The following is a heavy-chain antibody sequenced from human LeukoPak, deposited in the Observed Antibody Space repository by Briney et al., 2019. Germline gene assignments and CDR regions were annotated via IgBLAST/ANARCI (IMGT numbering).Heavy chain of an antibody. CDR3: ANMVRGVITPFDY. D-gene: IGHD3-10*01. Sequence: GGSLRLSCAASGFTFSSYAMSWVRQAPGKGLEWVSAISGSGGSTYYADSVKGRFTISRDNSKNTLYLQMNSLRAEDTAVYYCANMVRGVITPFDYWGQGTLVTASS. V-gene: IGHV3-23*01. CDR2: ISGSGGST. CDR1: GFTFSSYA. J-gene: IGHJ4*02.